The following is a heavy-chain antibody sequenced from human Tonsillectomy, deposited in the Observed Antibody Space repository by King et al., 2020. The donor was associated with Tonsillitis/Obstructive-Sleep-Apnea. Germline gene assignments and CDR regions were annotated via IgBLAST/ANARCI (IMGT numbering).Heavy chain of an antibody. CDR2: INHSGST. Sequence: VQLQQWGAGLLKPSETLSLTCAVYGGSFRGFHWSWIRQPPGKGLEWIGEINHSGSTNYNPSLKSRVTISVDTSENQFSLKLTSVTAADTAVYYCARQGGGFGAFDIWGQGTMVTVSS. CDR3: ARQGGGFGAFDI. D-gene: IGHD3-3*01. CDR1: GGSFRGFH. J-gene: IGHJ3*02. V-gene: IGHV4-34*01.